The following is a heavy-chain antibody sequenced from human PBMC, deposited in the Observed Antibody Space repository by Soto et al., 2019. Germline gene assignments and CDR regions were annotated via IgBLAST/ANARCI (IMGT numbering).Heavy chain of an antibody. Sequence: EVHLVESGGGLVKPGGSLTLSCAASGFAFRSYNMNWVRQAPGKGLEWVASTSSGSSNIYYADSVKGRFTISRDNAKNSLFLQMDSLRAEDSAVYYCASTTVVAATFDFWGQGTLVTVSS. CDR2: TSSGSSNI. CDR1: GFAFRSYN. D-gene: IGHD2-15*01. CDR3: ASTTVVAATFDF. J-gene: IGHJ4*02. V-gene: IGHV3-21*01.